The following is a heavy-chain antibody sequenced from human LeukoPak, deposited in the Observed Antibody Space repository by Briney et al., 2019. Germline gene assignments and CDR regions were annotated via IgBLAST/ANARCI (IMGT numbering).Heavy chain of an antibody. D-gene: IGHD6-19*01. CDR3: AKAPMDVAAPGRDY. CDR2: ISSSSTYI. V-gene: IGHV3-21*04. J-gene: IGHJ4*02. Sequence: GGSLRLSCAASGFTFSSYSMNWVRQAPGKGLEWVSSISSSSTYIYYADSVKGRFIISRDNAKNSLYLQMNSLRAEDTAVYYCAKAPMDVAAPGRDYWGQGTLVTVSS. CDR1: GFTFSSYS.